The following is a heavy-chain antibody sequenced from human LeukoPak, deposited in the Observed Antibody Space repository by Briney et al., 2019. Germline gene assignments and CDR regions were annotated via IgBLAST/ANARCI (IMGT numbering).Heavy chain of an antibody. CDR1: GFTFNSYW. Sequence: PGGPLRLSCEASGFTFNSYWMHWVRQAPGKGLVWVSRINNRGSDTTYADSVKGRFTISRDNAKNTVWLQMNSLRPEDTAVYYCARGLRGPDYWGQGTLVTVSS. CDR3: ARGLRGPDY. V-gene: IGHV3-74*01. CDR2: INNRGSDT. J-gene: IGHJ4*02. D-gene: IGHD4-17*01.